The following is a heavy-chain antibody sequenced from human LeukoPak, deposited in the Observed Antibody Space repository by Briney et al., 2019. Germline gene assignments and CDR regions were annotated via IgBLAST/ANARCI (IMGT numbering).Heavy chain of an antibody. D-gene: IGHD3-10*01. Sequence: SGGSLRLSCAASGFTFSSYSMNWVRQAPGKGLEWVSSISSSSSYIYYADSVKGRFTISRDNAKNSLYLQMNSLRVEDTAVYYCARDRGFGELLSYYFDYWGQGTLVTVSS. CDR1: GFTFSSYS. CDR3: ARDRGFGELLSYYFDY. CDR2: ISSSSSYI. V-gene: IGHV3-21*01. J-gene: IGHJ4*02.